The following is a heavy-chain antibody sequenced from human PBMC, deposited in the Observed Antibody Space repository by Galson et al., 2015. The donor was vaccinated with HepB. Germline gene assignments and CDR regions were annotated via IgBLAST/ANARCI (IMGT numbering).Heavy chain of an antibody. V-gene: IGHV3-30*18. CDR3: AKDWDSSSWYYNFQH. D-gene: IGHD6-13*01. J-gene: IGHJ1*01. CDR1: GFTFSSYG. Sequence: SLRLSCAASGFTFSSYGMHWVRQAPGKGLEWVAVISYDGSNKYYADSVKGRFTISRDNSKNTLYLQMNSLRAEDTAVYYCAKDWDSSSWYYNFQHWGQGTLVTVSS. CDR2: ISYDGSNK.